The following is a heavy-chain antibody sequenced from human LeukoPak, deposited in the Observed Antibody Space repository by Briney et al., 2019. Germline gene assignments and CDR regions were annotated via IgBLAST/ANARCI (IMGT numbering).Heavy chain of an antibody. J-gene: IGHJ4*02. CDR1: GFTFSDSG. Sequence: PGGSQRLSCAASGFTFSDSGMHWVRQASGKGLEWVGRIRSKANSYATAYAASVKGRFTISRDDSKNTAYLQMNSLKTEDTAVYYCTRYGDYPFDYWGQGTLVTVSS. CDR3: TRYGDYPFDY. D-gene: IGHD2-21*01. V-gene: IGHV3-73*01. CDR2: IRSKANSYAT.